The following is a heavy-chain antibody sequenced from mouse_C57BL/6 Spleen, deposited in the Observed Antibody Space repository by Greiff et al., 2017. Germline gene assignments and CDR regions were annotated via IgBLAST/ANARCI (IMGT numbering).Heavy chain of an antibody. J-gene: IGHJ2*01. V-gene: IGHV1-19*01. Sequence: EVQLQQSGPVLVKPGASVKMSCKASGYTFTDYYMNWVKQSYGKSLEWIGVINPYNGGTNYNQKFKGKATLTVDKSSSTDFMELNSLTSEDSAVYYCARSDTGSFDYWGQGTTLTVSS. CDR1: GYTFTDYY. CDR3: ARSDTGSFDY. CDR2: INPYNGGT. D-gene: IGHD4-1*01.